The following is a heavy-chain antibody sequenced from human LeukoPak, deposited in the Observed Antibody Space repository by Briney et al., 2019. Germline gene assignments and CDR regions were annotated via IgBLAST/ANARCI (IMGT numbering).Heavy chain of an antibody. D-gene: IGHD4-23*01. Sequence: EPAGSLRLSCAASGFTFSSAWMSWVRQAPGQGLEWLGRIKTKTDGGTTDYDAPVNGRFTISRDDLKDTLYLQMNSLKSDDTAVYYCANIFGGNSHRSDYWGQGTLVTVSS. CDR3: ANIFGGNSHRSDY. V-gene: IGHV3-15*01. CDR1: GFTFSSAW. CDR2: IKTKTDGGTT. J-gene: IGHJ4*02.